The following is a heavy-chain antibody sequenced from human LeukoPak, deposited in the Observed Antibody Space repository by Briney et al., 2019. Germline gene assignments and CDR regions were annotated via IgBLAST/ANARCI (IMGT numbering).Heavy chain of an antibody. Sequence: SETLSLTCTVSGGSFSGHYCSWIRQPPGQGLEWIGEINHSGSTNYNTSLKSRVTISVDSSGTQFFLKLSSVTAADTAVYYCARGLVVATTSTYYYYGMDVWGQGTTVTVSS. CDR1: GGSFSGHY. V-gene: IGHV4-34*01. D-gene: IGHD5-12*01. CDR2: INHSGST. J-gene: IGHJ6*02. CDR3: ARGLVVATTSTYYYYGMDV.